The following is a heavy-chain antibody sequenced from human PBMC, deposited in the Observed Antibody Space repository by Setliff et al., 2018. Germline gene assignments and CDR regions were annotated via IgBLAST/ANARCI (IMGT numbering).Heavy chain of an antibody. J-gene: IGHJ4*02. CDR2: IYSGGNT. CDR3: ARDRGSGSYFLRYFDY. V-gene: IGHV3-53*01. D-gene: IGHD1-26*01. CDR1: GFTFSSYA. Sequence: GGSLRLSCAASGFTFSSYAMHWVRQAPGKGLEWVAVIYSGGNTYYADSVKGRFTISRDNSKNTLYLQMNSLRPEDTAMYYCARDRGSGSYFLRYFDYWGQGTLVTVSS.